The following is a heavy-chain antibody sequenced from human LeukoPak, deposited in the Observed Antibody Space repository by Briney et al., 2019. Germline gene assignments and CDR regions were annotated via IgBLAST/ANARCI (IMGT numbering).Heavy chain of an antibody. J-gene: IGHJ6*03. CDR3: ARDRHIAAAIYYYYMDV. D-gene: IGHD6-13*01. Sequence: ASVKVSCKASGYTFTSYIISWVRQAPGQGLEWMGWINAYNGNTDYAQRVQGRVTMTTDTSTSTAYMELRSLRSDDTAVYYCARDRHIAAAIYYYYMDVWGKGTPVTVSS. CDR1: GYTFTSYI. V-gene: IGHV1-18*01. CDR2: INAYNGNT.